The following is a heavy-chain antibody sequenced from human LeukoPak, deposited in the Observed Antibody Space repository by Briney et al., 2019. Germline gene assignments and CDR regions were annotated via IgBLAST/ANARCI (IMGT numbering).Heavy chain of an antibody. D-gene: IGHD3-22*01. CDR2: SNLDHGET. Sequence: ASVKVSCKVSGYTLAELSIHWVRQAPGKGLEWMGGSNLDHGETVYAPNFQGRVTMTEDTSTDTAYMELSSLRSEDTAVYYCARDSTPVVITGWFDPWGQGTLVTVSS. V-gene: IGHV1-24*01. CDR1: GYTLAELS. CDR3: ARDSTPVVITGWFDP. J-gene: IGHJ5*02.